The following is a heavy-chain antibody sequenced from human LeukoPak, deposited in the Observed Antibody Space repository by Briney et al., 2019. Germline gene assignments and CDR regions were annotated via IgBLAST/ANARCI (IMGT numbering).Heavy chain of an antibody. Sequence: ESGPTLVKPTQTLTLTCTFSGFSLTTSGVGVGWIRQPPGKALEWLALIYWDDDRRYSPSLKTRLTITKDTSENQVVLTMTNMDPEYTAIYYCARDSSGYYGFDYWGQGTLVTVSS. CDR2: IYWDDDR. CDR1: GFSLTTSGVG. D-gene: IGHD3-22*01. CDR3: ARDSSGYYGFDY. V-gene: IGHV2-5*02. J-gene: IGHJ4*02.